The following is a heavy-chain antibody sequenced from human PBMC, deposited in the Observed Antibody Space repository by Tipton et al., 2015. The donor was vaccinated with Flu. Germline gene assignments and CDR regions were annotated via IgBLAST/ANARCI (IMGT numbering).Heavy chain of an antibody. CDR2: VYYTGTT. Sequence: LRLSCSVSGDSISNSDYYWNWIRQSPGKGLEWIGNVYYTGTTQYNPSLQSRLSISIDTSKNQFSLILNSVTAADTAISYCAREGPYVYGMDVWGQGSAVTVSS. D-gene: IGHD3-10*02. CDR1: GDSISNSDYY. CDR3: AREGPYVYGMDV. J-gene: IGHJ6*02. V-gene: IGHV4-30-4*01.